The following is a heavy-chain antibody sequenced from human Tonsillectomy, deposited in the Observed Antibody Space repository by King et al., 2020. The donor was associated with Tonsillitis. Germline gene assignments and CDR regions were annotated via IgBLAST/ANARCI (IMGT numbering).Heavy chain of an antibody. CDR3: ARDLYSNGWYYFDY. CDR2: IYYSGST. D-gene: IGHD6-19*01. CDR1: GGSVSNSSYY. J-gene: IGHJ4*02. Sequence: QLQESGPGLVEPSETLSLTCTVSGGSVSNSSYYWSWIRQPPGKGLEWIGYIYYSGSTNYNPSLKSRVTISVDTSKNQFSLKLSSVTAADTAVYYCARDLYSNGWYYFDYWGQGTLVTVSS. V-gene: IGHV4-61*01.